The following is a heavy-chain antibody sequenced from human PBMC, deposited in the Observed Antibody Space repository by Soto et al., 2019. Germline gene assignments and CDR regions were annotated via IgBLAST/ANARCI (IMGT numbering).Heavy chain of an antibody. CDR2: ISYDGSNK. CDR3: AKDRRDGYNSHFDY. CDR1: GFTFSSYG. J-gene: IGHJ4*02. D-gene: IGHD5-12*01. Sequence: GGSLRLSCAASGFTFSSYGMHWVRQAPGKGLEWVAVISYDGSNKYYADSVKGRFTISRDNSKNTLYLQMNSLRAEDTAVYYRAKDRRDGYNSHFDYWGQGTLVTVSS. V-gene: IGHV3-30*18.